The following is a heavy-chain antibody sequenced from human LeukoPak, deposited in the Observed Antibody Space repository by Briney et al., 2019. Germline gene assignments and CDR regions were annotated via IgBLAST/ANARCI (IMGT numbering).Heavy chain of an antibody. Sequence: GKSLRLSCAASGFTFSSYAMSWVRQAPGKGLEWVSAISGSGDSTYYADSVKGRFTISRDNSKNTLYLQMNSLRAEDTAVYYCARHTRPLRYFDWLSKFDYWGQGTLVTVSS. J-gene: IGHJ4*02. D-gene: IGHD3-9*01. V-gene: IGHV3-23*01. CDR2: ISGSGDST. CDR1: GFTFSSYA. CDR3: ARHTRPLRYFDWLSKFDY.